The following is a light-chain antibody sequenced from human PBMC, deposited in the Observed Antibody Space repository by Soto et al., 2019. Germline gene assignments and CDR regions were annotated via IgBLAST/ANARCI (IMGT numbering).Light chain of an antibody. Sequence: EIVLTQSPATLSLSPGERATLSCRASPSVSSYLAWYQQKPGQAPRLLIYDTSNRATGIPGRFSGTGSGTDFTLTISSLEPEDFAVYYCQQRSDWPITFGQGTRLELK. CDR1: PSVSSY. V-gene: IGKV3-11*01. CDR2: DTS. J-gene: IGKJ5*01. CDR3: QQRSDWPIT.